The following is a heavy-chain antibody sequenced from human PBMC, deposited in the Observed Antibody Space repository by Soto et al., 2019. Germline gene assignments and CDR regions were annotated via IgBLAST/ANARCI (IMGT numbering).Heavy chain of an antibody. Sequence: PSETLSLTCAVYGGSFIGYYCIFIRHPPFKWLEWIGEINHSGSTNYNPSLKSRVTISVDTSKNQFSLKLSSVTAADTAVYYCARGGPASNMIVVDYYYGMDVWGQGTTVTVSS. CDR1: GGSFIGYY. V-gene: IGHV4-34*01. CDR3: ARGGPASNMIVVDYYYGMDV. J-gene: IGHJ6*02. D-gene: IGHD3-22*01. CDR2: INHSGST.